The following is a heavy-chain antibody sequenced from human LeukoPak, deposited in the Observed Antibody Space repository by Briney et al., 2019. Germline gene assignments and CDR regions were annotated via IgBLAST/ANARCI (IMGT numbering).Heavy chain of an antibody. Sequence: ASVKVSCKASGYTFTSYGISWVRQAPGQGLEWMGWMSAYNGNTNYAQKLQGRVTMTIDTSTSTAYMELRSLRSDDTAVYYCARTNVYYYDSSDYYPYFDYWGQGTLVTVSS. CDR1: GYTFTSYG. D-gene: IGHD3-22*01. J-gene: IGHJ4*02. CDR2: MSAYNGNT. CDR3: ARTNVYYYDSSDYYPYFDY. V-gene: IGHV1-18*01.